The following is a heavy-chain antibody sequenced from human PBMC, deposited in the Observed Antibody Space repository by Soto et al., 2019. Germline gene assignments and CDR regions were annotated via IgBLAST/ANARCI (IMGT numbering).Heavy chain of an antibody. CDR1: GFTFSSYG. V-gene: IGHV3-30*18. J-gene: IGHJ6*02. Sequence: GGSLRLSCAASGFTFSSYGMHWVGQSPGKGLEWVAVISYDGSNKYYADSVKGRFTISRDNSKNTLYLQMNSLRAEDTAVYYCAKDYNLFYGMDVWGQGTTVTVSS. CDR2: ISYDGSNK. D-gene: IGHD3-10*01. CDR3: AKDYNLFYGMDV.